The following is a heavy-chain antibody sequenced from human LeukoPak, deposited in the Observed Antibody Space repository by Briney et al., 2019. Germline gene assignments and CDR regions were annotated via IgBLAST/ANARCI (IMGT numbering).Heavy chain of an antibody. V-gene: IGHV3-33*01. CDR3: ARTTLGYYDFWSGYPSLDY. Sequence: PGGSLRLSCAASGFTFSSYGMHWVRQAPGKGLEWVAVIWYDGSNKYYADSVKGRFTISRDNSKNTLYLQMNSLRAEDTAVYYCARTTLGYYDFWSGYPSLDYWGQGTLVTVSS. J-gene: IGHJ4*02. CDR1: GFTFSSYG. D-gene: IGHD3-3*01. CDR2: IWYDGSNK.